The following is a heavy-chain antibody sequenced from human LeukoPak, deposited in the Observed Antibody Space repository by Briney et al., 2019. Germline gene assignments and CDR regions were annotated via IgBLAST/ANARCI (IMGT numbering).Heavy chain of an antibody. J-gene: IGHJ4*02. Sequence: ASVKVSCKASGYTFAAHHIHWVRQAPGQGLEWMGWILPDGRDTKYSQKFQDRMTLTTDTSPNTAYMELSRLKPDDTAVYYCSGRYGPGPVWGQGTLISASP. CDR1: GYTFAAHH. V-gene: IGHV1-2*02. CDR3: SGRYGPGPV. D-gene: IGHD3-10*01. CDR2: ILPDGRDT.